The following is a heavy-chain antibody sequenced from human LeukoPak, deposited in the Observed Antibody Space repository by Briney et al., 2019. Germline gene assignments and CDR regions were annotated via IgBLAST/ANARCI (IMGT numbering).Heavy chain of an antibody. J-gene: IGHJ6*02. V-gene: IGHV3-23*01. CDR3: AKHQQIYGDSLMDV. CDR1: GFTFSSYA. CDR2: TSGSGGRT. Sequence: GGSLRLSCAASGFTFSSYAMSWVRQAPGKGLEWVSTTSGSGGRTYFANSVKGRFTISRDNSKNTLYLQMSSLGAEDTAVYYCAKHQQIYGDSLMDVWGQGTTVTVSS. D-gene: IGHD4-17*01.